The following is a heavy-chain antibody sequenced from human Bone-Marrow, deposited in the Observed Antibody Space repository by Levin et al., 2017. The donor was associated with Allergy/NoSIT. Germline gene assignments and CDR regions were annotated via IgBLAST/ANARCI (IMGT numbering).Heavy chain of an antibody. Sequence: GASVKVSCKASGYTFTSYGISWVRQAPGQGLEWMGWISAYNGNTNYAQKLQGRVTMTTDTSTSTAYMELRSLRSDDTAVYYCASNGIVDTAMSYYYYYGMDVWGQGTTVTVSS. J-gene: IGHJ6*02. CDR3: ASNGIVDTAMSYYYYYGMDV. CDR1: GYTFTSYG. D-gene: IGHD5-18*01. CDR2: ISAYNGNT. V-gene: IGHV1-18*01.